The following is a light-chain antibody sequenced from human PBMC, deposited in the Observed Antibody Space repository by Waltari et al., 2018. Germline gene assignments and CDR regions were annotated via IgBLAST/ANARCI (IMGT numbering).Light chain of an antibody. J-gene: IGLJ1*01. CDR1: SSDVGTYDT. CDR2: EVT. CDR3: SSYTGSVTLFV. V-gene: IGLV2-14*01. Sequence: QSALTQPASVSGSPGQSITISCTGTSSDVGTYDTVSWYQQRPGKAPEVIIYEVTNRPSWVSHRFSGSTSANTASLTISGLQAEDEPAYYCSSYTGSVTLFVFGTGTRVTVL.